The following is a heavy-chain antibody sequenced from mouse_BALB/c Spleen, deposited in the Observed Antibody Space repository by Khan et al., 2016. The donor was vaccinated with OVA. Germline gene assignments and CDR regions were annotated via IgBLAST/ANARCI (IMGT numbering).Heavy chain of an antibody. CDR2: ICTGGST. V-gene: IGHV2-9*02. J-gene: IGHJ1*01. D-gene: IGHD2-1*01. Sequence: QVQLKESGPGLVAPSQSLSITCTVSGFSLTSYGVHWVRQPPGKGLEWLGVICTGGSTNYNSALMSRLSITKDNYKSQVFLKMNSLQTDDTAMYYCARYYGNYGWYFDVWGEGTTVTVSS. CDR3: ARYYGNYGWYFDV. CDR1: GFSLTSYG.